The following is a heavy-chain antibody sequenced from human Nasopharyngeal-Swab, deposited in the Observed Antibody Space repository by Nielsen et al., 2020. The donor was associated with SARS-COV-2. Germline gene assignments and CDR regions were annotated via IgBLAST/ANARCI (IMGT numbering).Heavy chain of an antibody. J-gene: IGHJ6*03. V-gene: IGHV3-30-3*01. CDR3: ARDTTGTHYYYYYMDV. CDR2: ISYDGSNK. Sequence: GESLKISCAASGFTFSSYAMHWVRQAPGKGLEWVAVISYDGSNKYYADSVKGRFTISRDNSKNTLYLQMNSLRAEDTAVYYCARDTTGTHYYYYYMDVWGKGTTVTVSS. CDR1: GFTFSSYA. D-gene: IGHD1-1*01.